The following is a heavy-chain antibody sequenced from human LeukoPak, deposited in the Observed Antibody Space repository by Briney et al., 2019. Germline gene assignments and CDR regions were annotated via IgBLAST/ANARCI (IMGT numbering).Heavy chain of an antibody. J-gene: IGHJ4*02. Sequence: ASVKVSCKVSGYTFTSYYMHWVRQAPGQGLEWMGIINPSGGSTSYAQKFQGRVTMTRDTSTSTVYMELSSLRSEDTAVYYCARALEPRDTAMVPLDYWGQGTLVTVSS. CDR1: GYTFTSYY. V-gene: IGHV1-46*01. CDR2: INPSGGST. CDR3: ARALEPRDTAMVPLDY. D-gene: IGHD5-18*01.